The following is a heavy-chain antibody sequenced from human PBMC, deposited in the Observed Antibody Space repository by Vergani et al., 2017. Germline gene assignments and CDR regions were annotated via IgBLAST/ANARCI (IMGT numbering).Heavy chain of an antibody. J-gene: IGHJ4*02. D-gene: IGHD3-22*01. CDR3: ATSAGGDSSGYYNYYFDY. V-gene: IGHV1-69-2*01. CDR1: GYTFTDYY. CDR2: VDPEDGET. Sequence: EVQLVQSGAEAKKPGATVKISCKVSGYTFTDYYMHWVQQAPGKGLEWMGLVDPEDGETIYAEKFQGRVTITADTSTDTAYMELSSLRSEDTAVYYCATSAGGDSSGYYNYYFDYWGQGTLVTVSS.